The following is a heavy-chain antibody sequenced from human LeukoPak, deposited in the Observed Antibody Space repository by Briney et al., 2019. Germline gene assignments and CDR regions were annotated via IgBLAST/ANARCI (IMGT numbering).Heavy chain of an antibody. CDR1: GFTFSSYG. V-gene: IGHV3-30*18. Sequence: PGGSLRLSCAASGFTFSSYGMHWVRQAPGKGLEWVAVISYDGSNKYYADSVKGRFTISRDNSKNTLYLQMNSLRAEDTAVYYCAKEMRDIVVVVAATESYYFDYWGQGTLVTVSS. D-gene: IGHD2-15*01. J-gene: IGHJ4*02. CDR3: AKEMRDIVVVVAATESYYFDY. CDR2: ISYDGSNK.